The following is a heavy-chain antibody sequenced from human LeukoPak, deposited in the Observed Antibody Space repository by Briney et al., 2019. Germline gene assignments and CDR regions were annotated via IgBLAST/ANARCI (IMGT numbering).Heavy chain of an antibody. CDR3: AKDLVRGVLDAFDI. V-gene: IGHV3-30*02. J-gene: IGHJ3*02. CDR1: GFTFSSYG. D-gene: IGHD3-10*01. Sequence: PGGSLRLSCAASGFTFSSYGMHWVRQAPGKGLEWVAFIRYDGSNKYYADSVKGRFTISRDNAKKSLYLQMNSLRAEDTALYYCAKDLVRGVLDAFDIWGQGTMVTVSS. CDR2: IRYDGSNK.